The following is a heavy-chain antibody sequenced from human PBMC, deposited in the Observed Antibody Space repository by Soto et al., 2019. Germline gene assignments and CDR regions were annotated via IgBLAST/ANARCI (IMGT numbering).Heavy chain of an antibody. J-gene: IGHJ4*02. CDR1: GYSISSGYY. V-gene: IGHV4-38-2*02. CDR3: ARDFYSSGWYWGY. Sequence: QVQLQESGPGLVKPSETLSLTCAVSGYSISSGYYWGWIRQPPGKGLEWIGSIYHSGSTYYNPSLKSRVTISVDTSKNQFSLKLSSVTAADTAVYYCARDFYSSGWYWGYWGQGTLVTVSS. D-gene: IGHD6-19*01. CDR2: IYHSGST.